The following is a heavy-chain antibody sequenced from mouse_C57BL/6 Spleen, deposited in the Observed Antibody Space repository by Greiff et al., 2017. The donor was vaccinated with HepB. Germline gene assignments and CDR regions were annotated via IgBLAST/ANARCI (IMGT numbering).Heavy chain of an antibody. Sequence: DVKLVESEGGLVQPGSSMKLSCTASGFTFSDYYMAWVRQVPEKGLEWVANINYDGSSTYYLDSLKSRFIISRDNAKNILYLQMSSLKSEDTATYYCARITTVVATGAMDYWGQGTSVTVSS. V-gene: IGHV5-16*01. D-gene: IGHD1-1*01. CDR1: GFTFSDYY. CDR3: ARITTVVATGAMDY. CDR2: INYDGSST. J-gene: IGHJ4*01.